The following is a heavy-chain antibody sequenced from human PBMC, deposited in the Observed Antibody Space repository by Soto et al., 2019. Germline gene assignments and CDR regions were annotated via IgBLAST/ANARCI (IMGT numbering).Heavy chain of an antibody. CDR2: IYYSGST. D-gene: IGHD2-15*01. V-gene: IGHV4-39*01. J-gene: IGHJ4*02. CDR3: ARLSPKRITLY. Sequence: SETLSLTCTVSGGSISSSSYYWGWIRQPPGKGLEWIGSIYYSGSTYYNPSLKSRVTISVDTSKNQFSLKLSSVTAADTAVYYCARLSPKRITLYWGQGTLVTVS. CDR1: GGSISSSSYY.